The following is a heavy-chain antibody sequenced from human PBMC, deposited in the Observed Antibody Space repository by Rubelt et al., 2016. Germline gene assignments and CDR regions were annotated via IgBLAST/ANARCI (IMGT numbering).Heavy chain of an antibody. D-gene: IGHD5-18*01. J-gene: IGHJ2*01. CDR1: GYTFTSYA. CDR2: INAGNGNT. V-gene: IGHV1-3*01. Sequence: QVQLVQSGAEVKKPGASVKASCKASGYTFTSYAMHWVRQAPGQRLEWMGWINAGNGNTKYSQKFQGRVTITRETSASTAYMELSSLRSEDTAVYYCARSKDTAMVTDADWYFDLWGRGTLVTVSS. CDR3: ARSKDTAMVTDADWYFDL.